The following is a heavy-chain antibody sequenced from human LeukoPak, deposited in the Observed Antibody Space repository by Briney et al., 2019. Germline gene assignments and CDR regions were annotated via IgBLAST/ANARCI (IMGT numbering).Heavy chain of an antibody. CDR2: INGNGDYT. CDR3: ARDLFSGAEMATLDY. J-gene: IGHJ4*02. V-gene: IGHV3-64*01. CDR1: GFVFSTYA. Sequence: GGSLRLSCAASGFVFSTYAIHWVRHVPGKGLEYVSGINGNGDYTDYANSVKGRFTISRDNFKNTVYLQMGGLRAEDMAVYYCARDLFSGAEMATLDYWGQGTLVTVSS. D-gene: IGHD5-24*01.